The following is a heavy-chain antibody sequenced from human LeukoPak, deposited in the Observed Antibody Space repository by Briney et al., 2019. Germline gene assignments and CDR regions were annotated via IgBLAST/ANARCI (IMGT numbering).Heavy chain of an antibody. D-gene: IGHD3-22*01. CDR2: MNPNSGNT. CDR1: GYTFTSYD. Sequence: ASVKVSCKASGYTFTSYDINWVRQATGQGLEWMGWMNPNSGNTGYAQKFQGRVTMTRNTSISTAYMELSSLRSEDTAVYYCATVRYYDSPGDSDYFDFRGQGTLVTVSS. CDR3: ATVRYYDSPGDSDYFDF. V-gene: IGHV1-8*01. J-gene: IGHJ4*02.